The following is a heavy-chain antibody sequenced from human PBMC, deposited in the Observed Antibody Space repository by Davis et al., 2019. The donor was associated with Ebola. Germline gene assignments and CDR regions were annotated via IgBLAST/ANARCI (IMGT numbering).Heavy chain of an antibody. CDR1: GFTFSGYY. Sequence: GGSLRLSCAASGFTFSGYYMSWIRQAPGRGLEWLSSITSSSSYIYYADSVRGRFTISRDNAKNSLYLQMNSLRADDTAVYYCVRDVTIWGQGTMVTVSS. V-gene: IGHV3-21*01. CDR2: ITSSSSYI. D-gene: IGHD2/OR15-2a*01. J-gene: IGHJ3*02. CDR3: VRDVTI.